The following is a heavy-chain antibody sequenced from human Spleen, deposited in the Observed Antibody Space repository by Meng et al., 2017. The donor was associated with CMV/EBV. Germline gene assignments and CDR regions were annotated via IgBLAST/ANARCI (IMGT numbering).Heavy chain of an antibody. CDR2: IRFDDSNK. D-gene: IGHD7-27*01. Sequence: GESLKISCAASGFTFDDYTIHWVRQAPGKGLEWVAFIRFDDSNKHYADSVKGRFTISRDNSRNMVSLQMNSLRPEDTAVYYCAKDPGELWGQGTLVTVSS. V-gene: IGHV3-30*02. CDR1: GFTFDDYT. CDR3: AKDPGEL. J-gene: IGHJ4*02.